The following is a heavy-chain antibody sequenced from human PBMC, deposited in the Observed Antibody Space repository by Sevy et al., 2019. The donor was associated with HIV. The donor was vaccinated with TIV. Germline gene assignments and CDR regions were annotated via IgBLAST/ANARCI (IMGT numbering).Heavy chain of an antibody. CDR2: ISGSGGST. J-gene: IGHJ3*02. CDR3: AKDHYDSSGYYPMDAFDI. V-gene: IGHV3-23*01. CDR1: GFTFRTYA. Sequence: GGSLRLSCAASGFTFRTYAMNWVRQAPGKGLEWVSGISGSGGSTYYADSVKGRFTISRDNSKNTLYLQMNSLRAEDTAVYYCAKDHYDSSGYYPMDAFDIWGQGTMVTVSS. D-gene: IGHD3-22*01.